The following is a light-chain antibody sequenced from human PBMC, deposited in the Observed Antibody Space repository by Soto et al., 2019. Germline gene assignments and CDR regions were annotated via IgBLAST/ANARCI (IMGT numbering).Light chain of an antibody. V-gene: IGKV1-5*03. CDR2: RAS. CDR3: QQYKSYPWT. J-gene: IGKJ1*01. CDR1: QTISNF. Sequence: DIQMTQSPSPLSASVGDSVAITCRASQTISNFLAWYQQKPGKAPKLLFYRASNLEGGVPSRFSGGGSGTEFTLTINSLQPDESATYYCQQYKSYPWTFGQGTKVDIK.